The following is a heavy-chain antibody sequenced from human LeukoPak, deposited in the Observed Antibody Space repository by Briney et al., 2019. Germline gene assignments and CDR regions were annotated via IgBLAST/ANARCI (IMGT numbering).Heavy chain of an antibody. Sequence: GASVKVSCKASGYTFTSYGISWVRQAPGQGLEWMGWISAYNGNTNYAQKLQGRVTMTTDTSTSTAYMELRSLRSDDTAVYYRARLKQSGSYHPFDYWGQGTLVTVSS. D-gene: IGHD1-26*01. CDR2: ISAYNGNT. CDR3: ARLKQSGSYHPFDY. J-gene: IGHJ4*02. CDR1: GYTFTSYG. V-gene: IGHV1-18*01.